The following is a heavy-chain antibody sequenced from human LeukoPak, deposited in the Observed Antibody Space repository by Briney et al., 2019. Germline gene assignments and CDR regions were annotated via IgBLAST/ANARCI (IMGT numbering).Heavy chain of an antibody. CDR1: GFTFSSNY. V-gene: IGHV3-53*01. CDR2: IYSGGST. J-gene: IGHJ5*02. CDR3: ARDGRGENWFDP. D-gene: IGHD3-10*01. Sequence: GGSLRLSCAASGFTFSSNYMSWVRQAPGKGLEWVSVIYSGGSTYYSDSVKGRFTISRDNSKNTLYLQMSSLRAEDTAVYYCARDGRGENWFDPWGQGTLVTVSS.